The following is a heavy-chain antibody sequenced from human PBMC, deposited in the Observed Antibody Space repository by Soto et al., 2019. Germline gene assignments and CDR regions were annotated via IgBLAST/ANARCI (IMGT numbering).Heavy chain of an antibody. Sequence: QVQLVQSGAEVKKPGASVKVSCKASGYTFTSYDINWVRQATGQGLEWMGWMNPNSGNTGCAQKFQGRVTMTRNTSISTAYMELSSLRSEDTAVYYCARVRGYWDGDYFDYWGQGTLVTVSS. CDR3: ARVRGYWDGDYFDY. D-gene: IGHD2-15*01. CDR1: GYTFTSYD. J-gene: IGHJ4*02. CDR2: MNPNSGNT. V-gene: IGHV1-8*01.